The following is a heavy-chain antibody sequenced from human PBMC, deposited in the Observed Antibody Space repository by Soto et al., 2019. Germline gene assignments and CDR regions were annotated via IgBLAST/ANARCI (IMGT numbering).Heavy chain of an antibody. CDR1: GGSFSGYY. J-gene: IGHJ6*03. V-gene: IGHV4-34*01. D-gene: IGHD6-13*01. Sequence: SETLSLTCAVYGGSFSGYYWSWIRQPPGKGLEWIGEINHSGSTNYNPSLKSRVTISVDTSKNQFSLKLSSVTAADTAVYYCAGEPNMAAAGTYYYYYMDAWGKGTTVTVSS. CDR2: INHSGST. CDR3: AGEPNMAAAGTYYYYYMDA.